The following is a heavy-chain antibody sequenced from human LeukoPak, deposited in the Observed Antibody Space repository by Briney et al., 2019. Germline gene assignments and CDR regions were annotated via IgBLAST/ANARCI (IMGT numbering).Heavy chain of an antibody. D-gene: IGHD4-17*01. CDR2: ISGSGGST. CDR3: AKASYGDTRDYFDY. Sequence: GGSLRLSCAACGFTLRSYAMRWVREAPGKGGEWVSAISGSGGSTYYADSVKGRFTIYRDNSKNTVYVQMKRLRAEDTAVYYCAKASYGDTRDYFDYWGQGTLVTVSS. V-gene: IGHV3-23*01. J-gene: IGHJ4*02. CDR1: GFTLRSYA.